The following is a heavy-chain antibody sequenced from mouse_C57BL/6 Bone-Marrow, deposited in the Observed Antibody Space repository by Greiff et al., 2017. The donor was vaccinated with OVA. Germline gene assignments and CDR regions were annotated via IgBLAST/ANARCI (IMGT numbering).Heavy chain of an antibody. CDR2: IYPGNSDT. CDR1: GYTFTSYW. D-gene: IGHD6-1*01. V-gene: IGHV1-5*01. CDR3: ARRGHSLYWYFDV. Sequence: VQLQQSGTVLARPGASVKMSCKTSGYTFTSYWMHWVKQRPGQGLEWIGAIYPGNSDTSYNQKFKGKAKLTAVTSASTAYMQLSSLTSEDSAVYYCARRGHSLYWYFDVWGTGTTVTVSS. J-gene: IGHJ1*03.